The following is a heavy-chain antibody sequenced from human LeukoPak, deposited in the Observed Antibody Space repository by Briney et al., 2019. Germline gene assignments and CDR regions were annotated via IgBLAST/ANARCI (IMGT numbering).Heavy chain of an antibody. D-gene: IGHD3-16*01. Sequence: AGGSLRLSCAASGFTFSSYAMHWVRQAPGKGLEWVAVISYDGSNKYYADSVKGRFTISRDNSKNTLYLQMNSLRAEDTAVYYCARDLNRISYTDYYYGMDVWGQGTTVTVSS. CDR3: ARDLNRISYTDYYYGMDV. J-gene: IGHJ6*02. CDR1: GFTFSSYA. V-gene: IGHV3-30-3*01. CDR2: ISYDGSNK.